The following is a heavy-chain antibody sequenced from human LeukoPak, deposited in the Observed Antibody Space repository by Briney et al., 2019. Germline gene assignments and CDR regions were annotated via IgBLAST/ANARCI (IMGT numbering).Heavy chain of an antibody. D-gene: IGHD6-6*01. CDR2: IYHSGST. V-gene: IGHV4-34*01. CDR1: GGSITSYY. J-gene: IGHJ4*02. Sequence: PSETLSLTCSVSGGSITSYYWSWIRQPPGKGLEWIGEIYHSGSTNYNPSLKSRVTISVDKSKNQFSLKLSSVTAADTAVYYCARGEYSTSRSFDYWGQGTLVTVSS. CDR3: ARGEYSTSRSFDY.